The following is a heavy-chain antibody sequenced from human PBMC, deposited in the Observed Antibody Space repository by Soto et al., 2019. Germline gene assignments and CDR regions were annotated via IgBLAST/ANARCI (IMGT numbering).Heavy chain of an antibody. D-gene: IGHD3-22*01. CDR1: GRSINSYY. V-gene: IGHV4-59*01. CDR2: IYDSGIT. CDR3: ARTYDSNGYANEFDS. J-gene: IGHJ4*02. Sequence: QVQLQESGPGPVKPSETLSLTCNVSGRSINSYYWSWVRQPPGKGLEWIGYIYDSGITSYNPSLKSRVTMSADTSKNQFSLKLTSVTGADTAVYYCARTYDSNGYANEFDSWGQGILVTVSS.